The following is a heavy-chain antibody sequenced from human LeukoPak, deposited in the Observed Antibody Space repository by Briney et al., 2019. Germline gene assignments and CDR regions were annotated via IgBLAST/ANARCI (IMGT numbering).Heavy chain of an antibody. D-gene: IGHD2-8*01. CDR1: GFTFSSYA. J-gene: IGHJ6*02. V-gene: IGHV3-21*01. CDR2: ISSSSSYI. Sequence: GGSLRLSCAASGFTFSSYAMSWVRQAPGKGLEWVSSISSSSSYIYYADSVKGRFTISRDNAKNSLYLQMNSLRAEDTAVYYCARVLMGLGMDVWGQGTTVTVSS. CDR3: ARVLMGLGMDV.